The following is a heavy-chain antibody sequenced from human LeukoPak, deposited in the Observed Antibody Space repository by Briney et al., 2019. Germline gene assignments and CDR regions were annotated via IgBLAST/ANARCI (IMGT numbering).Heavy chain of an antibody. J-gene: IGHJ4*02. Sequence: RGSLRLSCEASGITFRSYSMNWVRQAPGKGLEWVSFITSMSSSIYYADSVQGRFTISRDNAKNSVYLQMNSLRAEDTAVYYCAKEMGSSGSTKYFFDNWGQGALVTVSS. CDR3: AKEMGSSGSTKYFFDN. D-gene: IGHD3-22*01. CDR1: GITFRSYS. CDR2: ITSMSSSI. V-gene: IGHV3-21*01.